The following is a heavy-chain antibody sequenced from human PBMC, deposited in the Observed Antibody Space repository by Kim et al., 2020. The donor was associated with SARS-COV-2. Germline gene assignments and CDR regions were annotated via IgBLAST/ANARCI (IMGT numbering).Heavy chain of an antibody. Sequence: GGSLRLSCVGSGFTFSNFSMTWVRQAPGKGLEWVSAIIGNGDYTYYADSVRGRFTISRDNSKNTLYLQMNNLRAEDTAVYFCAKGDGLYYGSGSYSVSWG. D-gene: IGHD3-10*01. J-gene: IGHJ5*01. V-gene: IGHV3-23*01. CDR2: IIGNGDYT. CDR3: AKGDGLYYGSGSYSVS. CDR1: GFTFSNFS.